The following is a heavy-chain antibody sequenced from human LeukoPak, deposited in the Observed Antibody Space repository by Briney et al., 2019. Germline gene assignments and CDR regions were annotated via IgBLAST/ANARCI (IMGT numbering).Heavy chain of an antibody. J-gene: IGHJ4*02. CDR2: ISGSGGST. D-gene: IGHD1-20*01. CDR3: AKDRYNWNDGPATFDY. CDR1: GFTFSSYA. V-gene: IGHV3-23*01. Sequence: PGGSLRLSCAASGFTFSSYAMSWVRQAPGKGLEWVSSISGSGGSTYYADSVKGRFTISRDNSKNTLYLQMNSLRAEDTAVYCCAKDRYNWNDGPATFDYWGQGTLVTVSS.